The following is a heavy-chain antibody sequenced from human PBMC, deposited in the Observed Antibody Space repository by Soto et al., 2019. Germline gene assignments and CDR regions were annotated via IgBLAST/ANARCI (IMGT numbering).Heavy chain of an antibody. Sequence: SETLSLTCTVSGYSITSNSYFWAWIRQPPGKGLEWIGGIYYSGTTYYNPSLKSRVTISVDRSKNQFSLKLSSVTAADTAVYYCARHFSVDYFDYWGQGALVTVSS. CDR1: GYSITSNSYF. V-gene: IGHV4-39*01. CDR2: IYYSGTT. J-gene: IGHJ4*02. CDR3: ARHFSVDYFDY.